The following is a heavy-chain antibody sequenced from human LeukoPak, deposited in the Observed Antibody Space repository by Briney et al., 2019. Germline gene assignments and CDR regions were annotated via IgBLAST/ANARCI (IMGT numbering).Heavy chain of an antibody. CDR3: ARGRCEYSSSWFLGS. V-gene: IGHV2-70*01. Sequence: SGPTLVNPTQTLTLTCTVSGFSLRTRGMCVSWIRHPSGKALEWLAHIDWDDDTYYSTSLKTRLTISKDTSKNQVVLTMTNMDPVDTATYYCARGRCEYSSSWFLGSWGQGTLVTVSS. D-gene: IGHD6-13*01. CDR2: IDWDDDT. J-gene: IGHJ5*02. CDR1: GFSLRTRGMC.